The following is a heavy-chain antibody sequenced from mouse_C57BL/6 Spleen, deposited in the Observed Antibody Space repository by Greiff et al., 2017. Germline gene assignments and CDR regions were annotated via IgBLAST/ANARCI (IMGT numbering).Heavy chain of an antibody. CDR2: INYDGSST. Sequence: EVKVIESEGGLVQPGSSMKLSCTASGFTFSDSYMAWVRQVPEKGLEWVANINYDGSSTYYLDSLKSRFIISRDNAKNILYLQMSSLKSEDTATYYCARGGYYEGSAMDYWGQGTSVTVSS. D-gene: IGHD2-3*01. J-gene: IGHJ4*01. V-gene: IGHV5-16*01. CDR3: ARGGYYEGSAMDY. CDR1: GFTFSDSY.